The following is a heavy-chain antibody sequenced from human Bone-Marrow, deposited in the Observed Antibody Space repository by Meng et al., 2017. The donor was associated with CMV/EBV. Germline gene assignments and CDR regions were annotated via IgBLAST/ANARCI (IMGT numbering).Heavy chain of an antibody. D-gene: IGHD2-15*01. V-gene: IGHV1-8*01. CDR1: GYTFTSYD. J-gene: IGHJ5*02. CDR2: MNPNSGNT. CDR3: ARGSACSGGSCYPGDWFDP. Sequence: ASVKVSCKASGYTFTSYDINWVRQATGQGLEWMGWMNPNSGNTGYAQKFQGRVTMTRNTSISTAYMELSSLRSEDTAVYYCARGSACSGGSCYPGDWFDPCGQGTLVTVSS.